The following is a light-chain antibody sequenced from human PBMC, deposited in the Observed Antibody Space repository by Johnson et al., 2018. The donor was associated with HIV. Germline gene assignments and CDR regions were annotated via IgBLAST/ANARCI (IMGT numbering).Light chain of an antibody. CDR1: SSTIGNNN. Sequence: HSVLTQPPSVSAAPGQKVTISCSGSSSTIGNNNISWYQLLPGTPPKLLIFKNNERPSGIPDRFSGSKSGTSATLGITGLQTGDEADYYCGTWDSSLSAGGVFGTGTKVTVL. CDR3: GTWDSSLSAGGV. V-gene: IGLV1-51*02. CDR2: KNN. J-gene: IGLJ1*01.